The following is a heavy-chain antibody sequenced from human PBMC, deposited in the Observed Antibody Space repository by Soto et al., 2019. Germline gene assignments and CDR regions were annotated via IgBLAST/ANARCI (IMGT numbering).Heavy chain of an antibody. V-gene: IGHV3-30*03. CDR3: AREGYYDSSGYRGAFDI. CDR2: ISYDGGDK. J-gene: IGHJ3*02. CDR1: GFTFSRYG. Sequence: GSLRLSCAASGFTFSRYGMHWVRQAPGKGLEWVAVISYDGGDKHYADSVKGRFTISRDNAKNSLYLQMNSLRAEDTAVYYCAREGYYDSSGYRGAFDIWGQGAVVTVSS. D-gene: IGHD3-22*01.